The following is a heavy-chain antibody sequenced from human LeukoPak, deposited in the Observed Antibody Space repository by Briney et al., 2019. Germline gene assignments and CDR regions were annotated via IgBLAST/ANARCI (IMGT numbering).Heavy chain of an antibody. D-gene: IGHD3-10*01. CDR1: GVSISSSSYY. CDR2: IYYSGST. Sequence: SETLSLTCTVSGVSISSSSYYWGWIRQPPGKGLEWIGSIYYSGSTYYNPSLKSRVTISVDTSKNQFSLKLSSVTAADTAVYYCARHGYYGSGRLYYFDYWGQGTLVTVSS. CDR3: ARHGYYGSGRLYYFDY. J-gene: IGHJ4*02. V-gene: IGHV4-39*01.